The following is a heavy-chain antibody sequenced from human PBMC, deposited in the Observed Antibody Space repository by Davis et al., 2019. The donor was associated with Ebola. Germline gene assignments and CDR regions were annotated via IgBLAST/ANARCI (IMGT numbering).Heavy chain of an antibody. CDR3: ARGIAAAGAFDI. D-gene: IGHD6-13*01. V-gene: IGHV3-53*01. Sequence: PGGSLRLSCAASGFSFNSNAMSWVRQAPGKGLEWVSVIYSGGSTYYADSVKGRFTISRDNSKDTLYLQMNSLRAEDTAVYYCARGIAAAGAFDIWGQGTMVTVSS. CDR2: IYSGGST. J-gene: IGHJ3*02. CDR1: GFSFNSNA.